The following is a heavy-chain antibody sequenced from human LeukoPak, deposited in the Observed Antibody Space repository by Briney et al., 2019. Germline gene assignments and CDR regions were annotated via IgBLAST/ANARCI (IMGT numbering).Heavy chain of an antibody. V-gene: IGHV4-39*07. J-gene: IGHJ4*02. CDR1: GGFISSSSYY. D-gene: IGHD5-24*01. CDR2: IYYCGST. Sequence: SETLSLTCSVSGGFISSSSYYWGWIRQPPGKGLEWIGSIYYCGSTYYTPSLKSRVNISVDTSKNQFSLKLSSVTAADTAVYYCARGDGYKFRFDYWGQGTLVTVSS. CDR3: ARGDGYKFRFDY.